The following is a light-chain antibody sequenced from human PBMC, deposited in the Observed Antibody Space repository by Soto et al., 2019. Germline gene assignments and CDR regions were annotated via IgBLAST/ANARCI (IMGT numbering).Light chain of an antibody. CDR2: KAS. J-gene: IGKJ1*01. V-gene: IGKV1-5*03. CDR1: QRVSSW. CDR3: QQYISYSRT. Sequence: DIQMTQSPSTLSASVGDRVTITCRASQRVSSWLAWYQQKPGKASKLLIYKASTLESGVPSRFSGSGSGTEFTLTIRSLQPDDFATYYCQQYISYSRTFGQGTKVEIK.